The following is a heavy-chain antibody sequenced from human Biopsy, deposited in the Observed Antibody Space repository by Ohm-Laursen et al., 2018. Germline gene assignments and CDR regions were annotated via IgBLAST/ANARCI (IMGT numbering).Heavy chain of an antibody. CDR1: GFRFSLYS. J-gene: IGHJ6*02. V-gene: IGHV3-21*01. D-gene: IGHD5/OR15-5a*01. CDR3: ATDFGYCGNNVRSSDFYYGMDV. Sequence: SLRLSCAASGFRFSLYSMNWVRQAPGKGLEWVSSIKNSENYTYYADSVKGRFIISRDNAKNSLYLQMNGLRVEDTAVYYCATDFGYCGNNVRSSDFYYGMDVWGQGTTVTVSS. CDR2: IKNSENYT.